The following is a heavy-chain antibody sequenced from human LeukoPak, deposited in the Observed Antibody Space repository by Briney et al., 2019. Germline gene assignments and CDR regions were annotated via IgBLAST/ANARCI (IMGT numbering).Heavy chain of an antibody. CDR3: AKEADYNWTYEYSFDY. J-gene: IGHJ4*02. Sequence: GGSLRLSCAASGFTFSSYAMSWVRQAPGKGLEWVSASSGSGGSTYYADSVKGRFTISRDNSKTTLSLQINSLRPEDTAVYYCAKEADYNWTYEYSFDYWGQGTLVTVSS. CDR1: GFTFSSYA. D-gene: IGHD1-7*01. V-gene: IGHV3-23*01. CDR2: SSGSGGST.